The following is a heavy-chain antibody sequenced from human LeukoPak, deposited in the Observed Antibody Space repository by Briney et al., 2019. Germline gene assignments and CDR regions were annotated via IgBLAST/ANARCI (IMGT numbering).Heavy chain of an antibody. D-gene: IGHD3-3*01. CDR3: AVGLLSVY. Sequence: PGGSLRLSCAASGFTVSSNYMSWVRQPPGKGLEWIGEINHSGSTNYNPSLKSRVTISVDTSKNQFSLKLSSVTAADTAVYYCAVGLLSVYWGQGTLVTVSS. CDR1: GFTVSSNY. J-gene: IGHJ4*02. V-gene: IGHV4-34*08. CDR2: INHSGST.